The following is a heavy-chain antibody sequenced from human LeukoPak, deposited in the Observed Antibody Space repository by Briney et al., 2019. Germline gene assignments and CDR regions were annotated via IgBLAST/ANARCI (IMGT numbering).Heavy chain of an antibody. Sequence: GGSLRLSCAASGFTFSSYGMHWVRQAPGKGLEWVAFIRYDGSNKYYADSVKGRFTISRDSSKNTLYLQMNSLRPEDTALYYCAKDFEMATNSGRYFDNWGQGTLVTVSS. CDR2: IRYDGSNK. CDR3: AKDFEMATNSGRYFDN. D-gene: IGHD5-24*01. V-gene: IGHV3-30*02. J-gene: IGHJ4*02. CDR1: GFTFSSYG.